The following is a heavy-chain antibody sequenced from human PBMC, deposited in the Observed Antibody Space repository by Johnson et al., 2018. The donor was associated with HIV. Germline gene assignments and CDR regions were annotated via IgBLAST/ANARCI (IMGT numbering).Heavy chain of an antibody. J-gene: IGHJ3*02. D-gene: IGHD2-21*01. CDR3: AKAECGGDCYYAFDI. CDR2: ISYDGNNQ. Sequence: QVQLVESGGGVVQPGRSLRLSCAASGFTFSSYAMHWVRQAPGKGLEWVAVISYDGNNQYYGDSAKGRFIISRDNSRNKLHLQMSGRRAEDTAVYYCAKAECGGDCYYAFDIWGQGTMVAVSS. V-gene: IGHV3-30-3*01. CDR1: GFTFSSYA.